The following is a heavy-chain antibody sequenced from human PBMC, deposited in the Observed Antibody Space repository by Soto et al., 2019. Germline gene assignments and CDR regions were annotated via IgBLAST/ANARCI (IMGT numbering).Heavy chain of an antibody. CDR1: GNDFGMYW. V-gene: IGHV5-51*01. Sequence: PGESLKISCQVSGNDFGMYWIAWVRQTPGRGLEWVGFIYPGDSETRYSPSFEGHVTISADRSSKTAYLQWRGLKASDTAMYYCARGGSSIWYPFDAFDIWGQGTMVTVSS. CDR3: ARGGSSIWYPFDAFDI. CDR2: IYPGDSET. D-gene: IGHD6-13*01. J-gene: IGHJ3*02.